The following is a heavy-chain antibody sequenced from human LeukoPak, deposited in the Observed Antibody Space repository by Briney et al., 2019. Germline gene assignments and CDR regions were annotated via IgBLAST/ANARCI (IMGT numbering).Heavy chain of an antibody. CDR2: IRYDGSNK. V-gene: IGHV3-30*02. CDR3: AKGVVIKRPGNFDI. Sequence: PGGSLRLSCAASGFTFSSYVMHWVRQAPGKGLEWVAFIRYDGSNKYYSDSVKGRFTISRDNSKNTLYLQMNSLRAEDTAVYYCAKGVVIKRPGNFDIWGQGTMVTVSS. D-gene: IGHD2-21*01. J-gene: IGHJ3*02. CDR1: GFTFSSYV.